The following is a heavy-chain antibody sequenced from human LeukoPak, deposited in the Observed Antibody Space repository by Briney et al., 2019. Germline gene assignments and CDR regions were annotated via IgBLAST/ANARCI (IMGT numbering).Heavy chain of an antibody. Sequence: ASVKVSCKASGYTFTSYDINWVRQATGQGLEWMGWMNPNSGNTGYAQKFQGRVTITRNTSISTAYMELSSLRAEDTALYYCAKDIGLAPVGATFFDYWGQGTLVTVSS. CDR3: AKDIGLAPVGATFFDY. V-gene: IGHV1-8*03. CDR1: GYTFTSYD. CDR2: MNPNSGNT. J-gene: IGHJ4*02. D-gene: IGHD1-26*01.